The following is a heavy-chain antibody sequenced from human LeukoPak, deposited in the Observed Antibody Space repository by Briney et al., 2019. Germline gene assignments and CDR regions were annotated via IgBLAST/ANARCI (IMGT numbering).Heavy chain of an antibody. CDR1: GFTFSSYA. CDR3: AKPSNWGWDSSDY. D-gene: IGHD7-27*01. Sequence: GGSLRLSCAASGFTFSSYAMSWVRQAPGKGLEWVSSISGNGGSTYYADSVKGRFTISRENYKNTLYLQMNSLRVEDTARYYCAKPSNWGWDSSDYWGQGTLVIVSS. J-gene: IGHJ4*02. CDR2: ISGNGGST. V-gene: IGHV3-23*01.